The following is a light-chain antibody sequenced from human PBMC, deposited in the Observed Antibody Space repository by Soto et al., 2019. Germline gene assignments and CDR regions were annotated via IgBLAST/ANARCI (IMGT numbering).Light chain of an antibody. J-gene: IGLJ1*01. CDR3: SSKSSSSPPYV. V-gene: IGLV2-14*01. CDR2: EVT. Sequence: QSVLTQPASVSGSPGQSITISCTGTSSDVVLYNYVSWYQQHPGQAPRLMIYEVTNRPSGVSNRFSGSKSGNTASLTISGLQTEDEADYYCSSKSSSSPPYVFGTGTKVTVL. CDR1: SSDVVLYNY.